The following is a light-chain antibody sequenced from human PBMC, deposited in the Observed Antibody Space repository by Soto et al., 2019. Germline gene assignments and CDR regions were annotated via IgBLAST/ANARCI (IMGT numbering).Light chain of an antibody. Sequence: DIVMTQSPVTLSVSPGDRANLSCRASQSVGHNLAWSQQKPGQAPRLLIYGASAGATGITDRFSGSGLGTEFNFTISSRQSEDLAVYYGQQYNNWPGTFGQGTKVE. CDR2: GAS. CDR3: QQYNNWPGT. V-gene: IGKV3-15*01. J-gene: IGKJ1*01. CDR1: QSVGHN.